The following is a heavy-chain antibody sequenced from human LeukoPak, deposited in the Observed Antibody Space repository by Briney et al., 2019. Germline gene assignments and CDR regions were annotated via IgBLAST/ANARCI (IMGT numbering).Heavy chain of an antibody. CDR3: ARDLDYGDYGVSEDYFDY. CDR1: GFTFSSYW. J-gene: IGHJ4*02. Sequence: GGSLRLSCAASGFTFSSYWMSWVRQAPGKRLEWVASIKQDGSEKYYVDSVKGRFTISRDNAKNSLYLQMNSLRAEDTAVYYCARDLDYGDYGVSEDYFDYWGQGTLITVSS. CDR2: IKQDGSEK. D-gene: IGHD4-17*01. V-gene: IGHV3-7*04.